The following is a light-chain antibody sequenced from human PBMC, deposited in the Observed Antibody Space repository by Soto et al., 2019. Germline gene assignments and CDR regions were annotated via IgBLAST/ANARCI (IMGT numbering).Light chain of an antibody. V-gene: IGKV1-9*01. CDR1: QGIDSS. J-gene: IGKJ5*01. CDR3: QQLNSAIT. CDR2: AAS. Sequence: ILLTQSPSSLSASVGDIVTITFRASQGIDSSFAWYQEKPGKAPKLLIYAASSLQSGVPSRFSGSGSGTDFTLTISSLQPEDFATYYCQQLNSAITFGQGTRLEIK.